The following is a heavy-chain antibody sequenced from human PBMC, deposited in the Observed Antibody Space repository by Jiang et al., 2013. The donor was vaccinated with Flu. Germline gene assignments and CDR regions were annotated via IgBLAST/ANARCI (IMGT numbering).Heavy chain of an antibody. V-gene: IGHV4-31*01. CDR3: ARVGYSGACDV. Sequence: PGLVKPSQTLSLTCTVSGGSISTGGYFWSWIRQLPGKGLEWIGYIYPGESSHYNPSLKSLITISADTSTNQISLEMSSVTAADTAVYYCARVGYSGACDVWGQGKMVTVSS. CDR2: IYPGESS. D-gene: IGHD2-2*03. CDR1: GGSISTGGYF. J-gene: IGHJ3*01.